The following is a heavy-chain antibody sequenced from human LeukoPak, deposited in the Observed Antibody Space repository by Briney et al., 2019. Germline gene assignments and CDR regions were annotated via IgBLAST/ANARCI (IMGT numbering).Heavy chain of an antibody. J-gene: IGHJ4*02. CDR3: ARSGWPYYFDY. CDR1: GFTFSSYW. Sequence: GGSLRLSCAASGFTFSSYWMQWVRQAPGKGLVWVSRIHSDGSSTSYADSVRGRFTISRDDAKSTLYLQMNSLGAEDTAVYYCARSGWPYYFDYWGQGTLVTVSS. D-gene: IGHD3-22*01. V-gene: IGHV3-74*01. CDR2: IHSDGSST.